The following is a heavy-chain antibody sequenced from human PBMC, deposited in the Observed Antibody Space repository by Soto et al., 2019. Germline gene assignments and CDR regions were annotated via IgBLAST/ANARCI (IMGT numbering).Heavy chain of an antibody. CDR2: IYYSGGT. Sequence: SETLSLTCTVSGGSISSSSYFWGWIRQPPGKGLEWIGSIYYSGGTYYNPSLKSRITINPDTSKNQFSLQLNSVTPEDTAVYYCARESVRQQLAYYFDYWGQGTLVTVSS. CDR3: ARESVRQQLAYYFDY. D-gene: IGHD6-13*01. J-gene: IGHJ4*02. CDR1: GGSISSSSYF. V-gene: IGHV4-39*02.